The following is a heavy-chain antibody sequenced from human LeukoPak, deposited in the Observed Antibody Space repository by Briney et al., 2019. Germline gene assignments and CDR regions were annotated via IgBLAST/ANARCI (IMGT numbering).Heavy chain of an antibody. J-gene: IGHJ4*02. D-gene: IGHD3-22*01. V-gene: IGHV3-11*04. CDR3: ARDSDYYDSSGYHY. CDR1: GFTFSDYY. Sequence: PGGSLRLSCAASGFTFSDYYMSWIRQAPGKGLEWVSYISSSGSTIHYADSVKGRFTISRDNAKNSLYLQMNSLRAEDTAVYYCARDSDYYDSSGYHYWGQGTLVTVSS. CDR2: ISSSGSTI.